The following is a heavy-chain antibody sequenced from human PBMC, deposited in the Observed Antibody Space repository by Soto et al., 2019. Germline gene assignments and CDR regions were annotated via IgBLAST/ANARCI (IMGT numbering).Heavy chain of an antibody. V-gene: IGHV4-34*01. J-gene: IGHJ5*02. CDR3: ATSVQLCPQNWFDP. CDR2: INHSGST. Sequence: PSETLSLTCAVYGGSFSGYYWSWIRQPPGKGLEWIGEINHSGSTNYNPSLKSRVTISVDTSKNQFSLKLSSVTAADTAVYYCATSVQLCPQNWFDPWGQGTLVTVSS. CDR1: GGSFSGYY. D-gene: IGHD5-18*01.